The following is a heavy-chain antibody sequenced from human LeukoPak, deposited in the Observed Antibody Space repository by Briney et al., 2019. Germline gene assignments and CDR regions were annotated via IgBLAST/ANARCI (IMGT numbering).Heavy chain of an antibody. V-gene: IGHV3-53*05. D-gene: IGHD3-22*01. Sequence: GGPLRLSCAASGFTVSSNYMSWVRQAPGKGLEWVSVIYSGGSTYYADSVKGRFTISRDNSKNTLYLQMGSLRAEDMAVYYCARDQGYYDSSGCLDYWGQGTLVTVSS. CDR3: ARDQGYYDSSGCLDY. CDR2: IYSGGST. CDR1: GFTVSSNY. J-gene: IGHJ4*02.